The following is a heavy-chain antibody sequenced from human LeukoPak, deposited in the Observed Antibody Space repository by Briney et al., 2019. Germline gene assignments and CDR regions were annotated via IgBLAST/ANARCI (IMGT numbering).Heavy chain of an antibody. D-gene: IGHD2/OR15-2a*01. Sequence: SETLSLTCTVSGGSISSYYWSWIRQPPGKGLEWIGYIYTSGSTNYNPSLKSRVTISVDTSKNQFSLKLSSVTAADTAVYYCARLRVLRIDYWGQGTLVTVSS. CDR1: GGSISSYY. V-gene: IGHV4-4*09. CDR2: IYTSGST. CDR3: ARLRVLRIDY. J-gene: IGHJ4*02.